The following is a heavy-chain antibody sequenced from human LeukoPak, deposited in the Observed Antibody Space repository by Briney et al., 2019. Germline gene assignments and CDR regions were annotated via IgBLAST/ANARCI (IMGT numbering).Heavy chain of an antibody. V-gene: IGHV3-30-3*01. Sequence: GSLRLSCAASAFNFSSFAMHWVRQAPGKGLEWVAIISYDGRNKYYADSVKGRFTISRDNSKNTLHLQMNSLKPEDTAVYYCARDISRKLHYLDSWGQGTLVTVSS. D-gene: IGHD1-14*01. CDR3: ARDISRKLHYLDS. J-gene: IGHJ5*01. CDR2: ISYDGRNK. CDR1: AFNFSSFA.